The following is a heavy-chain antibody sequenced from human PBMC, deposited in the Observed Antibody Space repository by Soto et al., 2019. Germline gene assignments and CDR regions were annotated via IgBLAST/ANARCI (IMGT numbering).Heavy chain of an antibody. CDR1: GGTFSSYA. Sequence: SVKVSCKASGGTFSSYAISWVRQAPGQGLEWMGGIIPIFGTANYAQKFQGRVTITADESTSTAYMELSSLRSEDTAVYYCARDPRGDYYDSSGFGAFDIWGQGTMVTVSS. CDR3: ARDPRGDYYDSSGFGAFDI. J-gene: IGHJ3*02. CDR2: IIPIFGTA. V-gene: IGHV1-69*13. D-gene: IGHD3-22*01.